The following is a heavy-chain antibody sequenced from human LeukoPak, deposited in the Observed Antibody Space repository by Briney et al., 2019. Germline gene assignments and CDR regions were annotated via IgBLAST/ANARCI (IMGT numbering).Heavy chain of an antibody. CDR3: ARHAAVIGPAYWFDP. CDR2: IYYSGST. Sequence: KASETLSLTCTVSGGSISSSSYYWGWIRQPPGKGLEWIVSIYYSGSTYYNPSLESRVTISVDTSKNQFSLKLSSVTAADTALYYCARHAAVIGPAYWFDPWGQGTLVTVSS. J-gene: IGHJ5*02. CDR1: GGSISSSSYY. V-gene: IGHV4-39*01. D-gene: IGHD2-21*01.